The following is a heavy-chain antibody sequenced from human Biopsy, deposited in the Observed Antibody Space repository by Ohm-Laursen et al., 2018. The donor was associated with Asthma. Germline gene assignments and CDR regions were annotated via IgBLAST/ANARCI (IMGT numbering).Heavy chain of an antibody. CDR2: IATDGSNK. Sequence: SLRLSCAASGFTLSSYSMHWVRQAPGRGPEYVSFIATDGSNKFYADSVKGRFTVSRDNSKHTLYLHMTGLRADDTGVYYCVKDHSAGYYYFDDWGQGAQVTVPS. J-gene: IGHJ4*02. D-gene: IGHD2-21*01. CDR1: GFTLSSYS. CDR3: VKDHSAGYYYFDD. V-gene: IGHV3-64D*08.